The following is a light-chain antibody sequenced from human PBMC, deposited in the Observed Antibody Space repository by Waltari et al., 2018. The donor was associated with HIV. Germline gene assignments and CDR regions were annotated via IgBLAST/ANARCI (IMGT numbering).Light chain of an antibody. J-gene: IGLJ3*02. Sequence: QSALTQPPSVSGSPGQSVPNSFTGTSSEVGSYNRIPGYHPPPGTAPKLMIYEVSNRPSGFPDRFSGSKSGNTASLTISGLQAEDEADYYCSSYTSSSTWVFGGGTKLTVL. CDR2: EVS. CDR3: SSYTSSSTWV. V-gene: IGLV2-18*02. CDR1: SSEVGSYNR.